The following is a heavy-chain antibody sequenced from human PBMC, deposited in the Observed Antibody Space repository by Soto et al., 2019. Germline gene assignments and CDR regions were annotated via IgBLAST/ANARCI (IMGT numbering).Heavy chain of an antibody. CDR1: GFVFRSYW. CDR2: ITITSNIK. D-gene: IGHD4-17*01. V-gene: IGHV3-21*01. J-gene: IGHJ6*02. CDR3: ARKGYGDYGPMDV. Sequence: GGSLILSCAASGFVFRSYWMSWVRQAPGKGLEWVSYITITSNIKYYADSVKGRFTISRDNAKSSLYLQMNSLTVEDTAVYFRARKGYGDYGPMDVWGQGTTVTVS.